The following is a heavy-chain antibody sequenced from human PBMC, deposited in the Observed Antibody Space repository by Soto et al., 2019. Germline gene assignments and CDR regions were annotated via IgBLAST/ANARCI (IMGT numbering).Heavy chain of an antibody. D-gene: IGHD2-2*01. Sequence: SETLSLTCAVYGGSFSGYYWSWIRQPPGKGLEWIGEINHRGSTNYNPSLKSRVTISVDTSKNQFSLKLSSVAAADTAVYYCAKNKVEMSTFYRYYPMDVWGQGTTVTVSS. CDR2: INHRGST. J-gene: IGHJ6*02. CDR1: GGSFSGYY. V-gene: IGHV4-34*01. CDR3: AKNKVEMSTFYRYYPMDV.